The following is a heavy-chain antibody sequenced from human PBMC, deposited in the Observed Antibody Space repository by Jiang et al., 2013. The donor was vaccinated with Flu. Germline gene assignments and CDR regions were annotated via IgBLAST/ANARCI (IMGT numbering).Heavy chain of an antibody. V-gene: IGHV5-51*03. CDR1: GYSFTSYW. CDR2: IYPGDSDT. J-gene: IGHJ6*02. Sequence: GAEVKKPGESLKISCKGSGYSFTSYWIGWVRQMPGKGLEWMGIIYPGDSDTRYSPSFQGQVTMSVDKSIDTAYLQWSSLKASDTAMYYCARLGSSSWHSMDVWGQGTTVTVSS. D-gene: IGHD6-13*01. CDR3: ARLGSSSWHSMDV.